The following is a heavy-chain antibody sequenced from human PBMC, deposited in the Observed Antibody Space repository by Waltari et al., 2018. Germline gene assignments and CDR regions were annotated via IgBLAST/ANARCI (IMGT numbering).Heavy chain of an antibody. CDR1: GGSTSTSSSY. CDR3: ARHVRRGYSGYYYYYYMDV. J-gene: IGHJ6*03. CDR2: IYYSGST. D-gene: IGHD5-12*01. Sequence: QLQLQESGPGLVKPSETLYLPCTVSGGSTSTSSSYLGWLRQPPEKGLEWIGSIYYSGSTYYNPSLKSRVTISVDTSKNQFSLKLSSVTAADTAVYYCARHVRRGYSGYYYYYYMDVWGKGTTVTVSS. V-gene: IGHV4-39*01.